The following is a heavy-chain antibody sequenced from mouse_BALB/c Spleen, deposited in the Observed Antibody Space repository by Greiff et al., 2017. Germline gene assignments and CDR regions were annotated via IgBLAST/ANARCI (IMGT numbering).Heavy chain of an antibody. Sequence: EVQLQQSGAELVRPGASVKLSCTASGFNIKDYYMHWVKQRPEQGLEWIGWIDPENGDTEYAPKFQGKATMTADTSSNTAYLQLSSLTSEDTAVYYCNEGRYDVDAMDYWGQGTSVTVSS. V-gene: IGHV14-4*02. CDR3: NEGRYDVDAMDY. CDR1: GFNIKDYY. J-gene: IGHJ4*01. CDR2: IDPENGDT. D-gene: IGHD2-14*01.